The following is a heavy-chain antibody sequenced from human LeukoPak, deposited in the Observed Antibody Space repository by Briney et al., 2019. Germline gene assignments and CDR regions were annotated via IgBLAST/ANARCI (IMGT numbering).Heavy chain of an antibody. V-gene: IGHV3-43D*04. Sequence: GGSLRLSCAASGFTFDDYAMHWVRQAPGKGLEWVSLISWDGGSTYYADSVKGRFTTSRDNSKNSLYLQMNSLRAEDTALYYCAKGGGYDSYILGWPVDYWGQGTLVTVSS. J-gene: IGHJ4*02. CDR3: AKGGGYDSYILGWPVDY. CDR1: GFTFDDYA. D-gene: IGHD5-12*01. CDR2: ISWDGGST.